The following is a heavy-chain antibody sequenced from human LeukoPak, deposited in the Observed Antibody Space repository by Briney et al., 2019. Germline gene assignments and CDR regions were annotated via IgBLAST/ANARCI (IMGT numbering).Heavy chain of an antibody. D-gene: IGHD3-16*02. CDR1: GFTFSSYA. CDR2: ISGSGGST. CDR3: AKNPLFVWGSYRSTYYFDY. Sequence: GGSLRLSCAAAGFTFSSYAMSWVRQAPGEGLAWVSAISGSGGSTYYADSVKGRFTISRDNSKNTLYLQMNSLRAEDTAVYYCAKNPLFVWGSYRSTYYFDYWGQGTLVTVSS. J-gene: IGHJ4*02. V-gene: IGHV3-23*01.